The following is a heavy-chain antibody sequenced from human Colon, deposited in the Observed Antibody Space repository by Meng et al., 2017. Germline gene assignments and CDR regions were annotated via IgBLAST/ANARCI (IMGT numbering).Heavy chain of an antibody. Sequence: QVQVRQWGAGLLKPSETLSPPCPVYGGSFSGYYWSWIRQPPGKGLEWIGEINHSGSTNYNPSLKSRVTISVDTSKNQFSLKLSSVTAADTAVYYCARGRYSGYLPWGQGTLVTVSS. CDR1: GGSFSGYY. D-gene: IGHD5-12*01. J-gene: IGHJ5*02. CDR2: INHSGST. CDR3: ARGRYSGYLP. V-gene: IGHV4-34*01.